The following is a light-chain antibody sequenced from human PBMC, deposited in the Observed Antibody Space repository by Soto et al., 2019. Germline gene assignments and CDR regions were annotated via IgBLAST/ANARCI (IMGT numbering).Light chain of an antibody. CDR3: QQYGNPPQT. CDR2: GAS. CDR1: QTVLSSY. V-gene: IGKV3-20*01. J-gene: IGKJ1*01. Sequence: EIVLTQSPGTLSLSPGEAVTLSCRASQTVLSSYVAWYQQKPGQPPRLLIYGASSRDTGIPDRFSGSGSGTDFTLTISRLEPEDFGVFYCQQYGNPPQTFGQGTRVEV.